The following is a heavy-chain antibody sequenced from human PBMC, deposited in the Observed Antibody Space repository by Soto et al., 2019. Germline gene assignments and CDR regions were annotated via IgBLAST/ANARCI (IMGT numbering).Heavy chain of an antibody. J-gene: IGHJ3*02. CDR1: GYTFTSYD. CDR2: MNPNSGNT. V-gene: IGHV1-8*01. Sequence: QVQLVQSGAEVKKPAASVKVSCKASGYTFTSYDINWVRQATGQGLVWMGWMNPNSGNTGYAQKFQGRVTMTRNTSISTAYMELSSLRSEDTAVYYCARGRAVAGSSAFDIWGQGTMVTVSS. D-gene: IGHD6-19*01. CDR3: ARGRAVAGSSAFDI.